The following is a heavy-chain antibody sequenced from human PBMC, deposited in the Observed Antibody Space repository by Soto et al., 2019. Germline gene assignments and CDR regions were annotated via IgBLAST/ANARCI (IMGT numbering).Heavy chain of an antibody. CDR2: ITYDGSKK. CDR1: GFTFTTFG. CDR3: AKGPENWDDSNWYDP. D-gene: IGHD3-16*01. Sequence: QVQLVESGGGVVQPGRSLRLSCAASGFTFTTFGIHWVRQAPGKGLECVAVITYDGSKKYSDSVKGRFTISRDTSEHVCDLQMNSLRTDDTAVYYCAKGPENWDDSNWYDPWGQGTLVTVSS. J-gene: IGHJ5*02. V-gene: IGHV3-30*18.